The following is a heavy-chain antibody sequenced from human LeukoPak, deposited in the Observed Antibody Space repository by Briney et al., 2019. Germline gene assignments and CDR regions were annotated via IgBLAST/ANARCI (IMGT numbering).Heavy chain of an antibody. D-gene: IGHD6-13*01. V-gene: IGHV3-30-3*01. J-gene: IGHJ4*02. CDR3: ARHTGSTWSTGY. Sequence: GGSLRLSCAASGFTFSNYAMHWVRQAPGKGLEWVAVISYDGSNKYYADSVKGRFTISRDNSKNTLYLLMSSLRAGDTAVYYCARHTGSTWSTGYWGQGTLVTVSS. CDR2: ISYDGSNK. CDR1: GFTFSNYA.